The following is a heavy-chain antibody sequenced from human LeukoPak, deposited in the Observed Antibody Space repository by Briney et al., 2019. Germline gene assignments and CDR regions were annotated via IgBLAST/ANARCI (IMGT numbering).Heavy chain of an antibody. CDR2: ISYDGSNK. CDR3: ARDSLGDPTYYFDY. Sequence: PPGGSLRLSCAASGFTFSSYSMNWVRQAPGKGLEWVAVISYDGSNKYYADSVKGRFTISRDNSKNTLYLQMNSLRAEDTAVYYCARDSLGDPTYYFDYWGQGTLVTVSS. J-gene: IGHJ4*02. V-gene: IGHV3-30*03. CDR1: GFTFSSYS. D-gene: IGHD3-10*01.